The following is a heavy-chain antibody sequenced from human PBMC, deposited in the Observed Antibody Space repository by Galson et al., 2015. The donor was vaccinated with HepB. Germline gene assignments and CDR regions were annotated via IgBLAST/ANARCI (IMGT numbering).Heavy chain of an antibody. CDR1: GGSISSYY. CDR2: IYYSGST. CDR3: ARAPRYGVQTNYYYYMDV. J-gene: IGHJ6*03. Sequence: TLSLTCTVSGGSISSYYWSWIRQPPGKGLEWIGYIYYSGSTNYNPSLKSRVTISVDTSKNQFSLKLSSVTAADTAVYYCARAPRYGVQTNYYYYMDVWGKGTTVTVSS. V-gene: IGHV4-59*01. D-gene: IGHD4-17*01.